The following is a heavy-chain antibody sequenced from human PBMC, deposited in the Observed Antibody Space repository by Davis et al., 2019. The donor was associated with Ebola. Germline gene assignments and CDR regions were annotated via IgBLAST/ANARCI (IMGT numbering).Heavy chain of an antibody. CDR1: GYTFTNYY. J-gene: IGHJ6*02. V-gene: IGHV7-4-1*02. Sequence: ASVKVSCKASGYTFTNYYMHWVRQAPGQGLEWMGWINTNTGNPTYAQGFTGRFVFSLDTSVSTTYLQISSLKAEDTAVYYCARELGGGDYYYYYGMDVWGQGTTVTVSS. CDR2: INTNTGNP. CDR3: ARELGGGDYYYYYGMDV. D-gene: IGHD3-16*01.